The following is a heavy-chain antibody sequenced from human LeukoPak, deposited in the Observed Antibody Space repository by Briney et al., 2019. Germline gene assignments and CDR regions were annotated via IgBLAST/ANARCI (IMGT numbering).Heavy chain of an antibody. CDR1: GGSISSYY. Sequence: TPSETLSLTCTVSGGSISSYYWSWIRQPPGKGLEWIGYIYYSGSTNYNPSLKSRVTISVDTSKNQFSLKLSSVTAVDTAVYYCARLGYYYGSGSYYYYYGMDVWGQGTTVTVSS. CDR3: ARLGYYYGSGSYYYYYGMDV. J-gene: IGHJ6*02. CDR2: IYYSGST. D-gene: IGHD3-10*01. V-gene: IGHV4-59*08.